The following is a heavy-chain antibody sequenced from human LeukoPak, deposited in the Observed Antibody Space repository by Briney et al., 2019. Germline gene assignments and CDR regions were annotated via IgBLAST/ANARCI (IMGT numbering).Heavy chain of an antibody. CDR2: ISYDGSNK. CDR1: GFTFSNYA. Sequence: PGRSLRLSCAASGFTFSNYAMHWVRQAPGKGLEWVAVISYDGSNKCYADSVKGRFTISRDNSKNTLYLQMNSLRAEDTAVYYCARDDYGGNSFPSYWGQGTLVTVSS. V-gene: IGHV3-30*04. CDR3: ARDDYGGNSFPSY. D-gene: IGHD4-23*01. J-gene: IGHJ4*02.